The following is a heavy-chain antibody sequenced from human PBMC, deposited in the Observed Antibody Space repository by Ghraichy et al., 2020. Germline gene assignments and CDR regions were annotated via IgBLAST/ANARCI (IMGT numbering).Heavy chain of an antibody. CDR2: VSGDGSST. D-gene: IGHD5-24*01. V-gene: IGHV3-74*01. J-gene: IGHJ4*02. Sequence: GGSLRLSCAASGFNFSSHWMHWVRQVPGKGLEWVSIVSGDGSSTSYAASVKGRFTISSDTTKNTVYLQINRRSVEDTVVYYWVRRWRGSGLLEFDSWGQGAQVTVSS. CDR3: VRRWRGSGLLEFDS. CDR1: GFNFSSHW.